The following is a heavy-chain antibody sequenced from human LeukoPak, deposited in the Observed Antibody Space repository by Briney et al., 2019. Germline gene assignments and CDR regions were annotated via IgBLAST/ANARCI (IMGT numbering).Heavy chain of an antibody. V-gene: IGHV4-39*07. Sequence: SETLSLTCTVSGGSISSSPYYWGWIRQPPGKGLEWIGSIYYSGTTHYNPSLESRVTISVDTSKNQFSLKLSSVTAADTAVYYCARDLGIAARPDYWGQGTLVTVSS. CDR3: ARDLGIAARPDY. J-gene: IGHJ4*02. CDR1: GGSISSSPYY. D-gene: IGHD6-6*01. CDR2: IYYSGTT.